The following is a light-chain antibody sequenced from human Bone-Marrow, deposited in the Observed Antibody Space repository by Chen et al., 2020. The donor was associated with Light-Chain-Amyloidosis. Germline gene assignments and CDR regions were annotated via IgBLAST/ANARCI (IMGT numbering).Light chain of an antibody. CDR3: SSYTSSSTLE. V-gene: IGLV2-14*01. J-gene: IGLJ3*02. Sequence: QSALTQPAPVSGSPGQSITISCTGTSSDVGGYTFVSWYQQHPGKAPKLMIYDVSNRPSGVSNRFSGSKSGNTASLTISGLQAEDEADYYCSSYTSSSTLEFGGGTKLTVL. CDR2: DVS. CDR1: SSDVGGYTF.